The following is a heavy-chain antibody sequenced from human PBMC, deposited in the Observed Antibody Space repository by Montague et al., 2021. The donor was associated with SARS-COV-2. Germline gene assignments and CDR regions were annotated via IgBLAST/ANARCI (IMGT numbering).Heavy chain of an antibody. CDR3: ASHCGGGRCYFGMDV. D-gene: IGHD2-15*01. J-gene: IGHJ6*02. CDR2: ISHGGGT. V-gene: IGHV4-34*01. Sequence: SETLSLTCDVYGGSLSSYWSWIRQPPGRGLEWVGQISHGGGTNYNPSLKSRVTISVDTSKNQVSLILSSVTAADTAVYYCASHCGGGRCYFGMDVWGQGTTVTVSS. CDR1: GGSLSSY.